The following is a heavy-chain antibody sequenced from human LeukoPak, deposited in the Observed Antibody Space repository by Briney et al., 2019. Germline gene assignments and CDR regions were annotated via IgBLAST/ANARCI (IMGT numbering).Heavy chain of an antibody. Sequence: ASVKVSCKVSGYTLTELSMHDVRQAPGKGLEWMGGFDPEDGETIYAQKFQGRVTMTEDTSTDTAYMELSSLRSEDTAVYYCATALPRSRHYYGSAGVENWYFDLWGRGTLVTVSS. CDR3: ATALPRSRHYYGSAGVENWYFDL. CDR1: GYTLTELS. D-gene: IGHD3-10*01. V-gene: IGHV1-24*01. J-gene: IGHJ2*01. CDR2: FDPEDGET.